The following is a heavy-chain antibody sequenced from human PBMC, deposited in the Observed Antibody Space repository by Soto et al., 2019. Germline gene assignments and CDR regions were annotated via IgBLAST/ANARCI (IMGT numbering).Heavy chain of an antibody. CDR1: GGSFSGYY. D-gene: IGHD2-15*01. CDR3: ARGVRICSGGSCNAFDY. CDR2: INHSGST. J-gene: IGHJ4*02. Sequence: SETLSLTCAVYGGSFSGYYWSWIRQPPGKGLEWIGEINHSGSTNYNPSLKSRVTISVDTSKNQFSLKLSSVTAADTAVYYCARGVRICSGGSCNAFDYWGQGTLVTVSS. V-gene: IGHV4-34*01.